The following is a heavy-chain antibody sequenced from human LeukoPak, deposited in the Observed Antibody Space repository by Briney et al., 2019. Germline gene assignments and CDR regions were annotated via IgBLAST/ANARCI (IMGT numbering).Heavy chain of an antibody. V-gene: IGHV1-2*02. CDR2: IDPYSGGT. CDR1: GYTFNDYY. D-gene: IGHD3-10*01. Sequence: ASVKVSCKASGYTFNDYYLHWVRQAPGQGPEWMGWIDPYSGGTNQAQKFQGRLTLSRDTSNRTAYLKLTCLTSEDTAEYYCAGGNYYGSGTLFDAWGLGTLVTAS. CDR3: AGGNYYGSGTLFDA. J-gene: IGHJ5*02.